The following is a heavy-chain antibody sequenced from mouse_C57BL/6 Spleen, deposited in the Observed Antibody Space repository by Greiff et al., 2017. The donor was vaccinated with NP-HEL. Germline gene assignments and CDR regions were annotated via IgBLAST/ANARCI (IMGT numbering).Heavy chain of an antibody. CDR3: ARRIYYYGSSYPHWYFDV. CDR2: INPNNGGT. J-gene: IGHJ1*03. CDR1: GYTFTDYN. D-gene: IGHD1-1*01. Sequence: EVQLQQSGPELVKPGASVKIPCKASGYTFTDYNMDWVKQSHGKSLEWIGDINPNNGGTIYNQKFKGKATLTVDKSSSTAYMELRSLTSEDTAVYYCARRIYYYGSSYPHWYFDVWGTGTTVTVSS. V-gene: IGHV1-18*01.